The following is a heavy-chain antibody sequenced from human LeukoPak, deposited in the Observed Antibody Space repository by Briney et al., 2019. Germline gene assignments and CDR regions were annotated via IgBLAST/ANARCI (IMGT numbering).Heavy chain of an antibody. CDR2: ISGSGGST. V-gene: IGHV3-23*01. D-gene: IGHD3-10*01. CDR1: GFTFSSYA. CDR3: AKGGLWFGEFPFDY. Sequence: GGSLRLPCAASGFTFSSYAMTWVRQAPGKGLEWVSAISGSGGSTYYADSVKGRFTISRDNSKNTLYLQMNSLRAEDTAVYYCAKGGLWFGEFPFDYWGQGTLVTVSS. J-gene: IGHJ4*02.